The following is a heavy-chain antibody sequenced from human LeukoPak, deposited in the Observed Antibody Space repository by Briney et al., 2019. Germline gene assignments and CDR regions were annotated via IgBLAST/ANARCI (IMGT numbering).Heavy chain of an antibody. CDR2: IYYSGST. J-gene: IGHJ4*02. CDR3: ARGRRYCSSTSCYSFDY. D-gene: IGHD2-2*01. CDR1: GGSISSYY. V-gene: IGHV4-59*01. Sequence: PSETLSLTCTVSGGSISSYYWSWIRQPPGKGLEWIGYIYYSGSTNYNPSLKSRVTISVDTSKNQFSLKLSSVTAADTAVYYCARGRRYCSSTSCYSFDYWGQGTLVTVSS.